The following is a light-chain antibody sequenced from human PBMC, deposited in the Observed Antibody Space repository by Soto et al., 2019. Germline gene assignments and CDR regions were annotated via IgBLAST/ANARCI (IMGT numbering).Light chain of an antibody. V-gene: IGLV2-11*01. J-gene: IGLJ3*02. Sequence: QSVLTQPRSVSVSPGQSVTISCTGTNSDVGGYNYVSWYQQYPGKAPKLMISGVSERPSGVPDRFSGSKSGNTASLTISGLQAEDEADYYCCSYVDTDTWVFGGGTQLTVL. CDR1: NSDVGGYNY. CDR3: CSYVDTDTWV. CDR2: GVS.